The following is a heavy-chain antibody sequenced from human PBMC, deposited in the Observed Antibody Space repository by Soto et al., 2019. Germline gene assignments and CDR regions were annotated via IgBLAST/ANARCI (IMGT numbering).Heavy chain of an antibody. V-gene: IGHV3-64*01. Sequence: GGSLRLSCAASGFTFSSYAMHWVRQAPGKGLEYVSAISSNGGSTYYANSVKGRFTISRDNSKNTLYLQMGSLRAEDMAVYYCARDNPLGIITFGDNAFDIWGQGTMVTVSS. J-gene: IGHJ3*02. D-gene: IGHD3-16*01. CDR3: ARDNPLGIITFGDNAFDI. CDR2: ISSNGGST. CDR1: GFTFSSYA.